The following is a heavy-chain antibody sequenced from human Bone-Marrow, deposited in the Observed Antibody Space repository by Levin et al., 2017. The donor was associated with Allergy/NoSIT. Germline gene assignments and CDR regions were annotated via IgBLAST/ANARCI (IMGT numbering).Heavy chain of an antibody. J-gene: IGHJ4*02. CDR1: GDSNTNSLYY. D-gene: IGHD6-13*01. Sequence: PSETLSLTCTVSGDSNTNSLYYWGWIRQPPGKGLEWIGTLSYSGSTYYNPSLNSRVTISVETSKSQFSLKVISVAAADTAVYYCARLGRYTSSWLDFWGPGTLVTVSS. CDR2: LSYSGST. CDR3: ARLGRYTSSWLDF. V-gene: IGHV4-39*01.